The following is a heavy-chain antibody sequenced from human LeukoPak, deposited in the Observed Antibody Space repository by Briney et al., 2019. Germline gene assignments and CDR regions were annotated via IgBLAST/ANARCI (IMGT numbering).Heavy chain of an antibody. J-gene: IGHJ4*02. CDR3: ARLNSAANFLDY. D-gene: IGHD2-15*01. CDR2: ITPYNGNT. V-gene: IGHV1-18*01. Sequence: GASVKVSCKASGYTFSSYDIPWVRQAPGQGLDWMGWITPYNGNTDYVQKVQGRVTMTADTSTSTAYMELRSLISDDTAVYYCARLNSAANFLDYWGQGTLVTVSS. CDR1: GYTFSSYD.